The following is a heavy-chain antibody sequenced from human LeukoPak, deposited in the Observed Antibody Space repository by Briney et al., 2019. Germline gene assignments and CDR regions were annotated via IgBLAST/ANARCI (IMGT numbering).Heavy chain of an antibody. J-gene: IGHJ1*01. CDR3: AKDNQRGGFQH. D-gene: IGHD3-16*01. Sequence: GGSLRLSCAASGFKFADYAMHWVRQIPGGGLEWVSLTSGDGGTTYFADSVEGRFNISRDNSKSSLYLQMNSLRSEDSALYYCAKDNQRGGFQHWGQGTLVTVSS. CDR2: TSGDGGTT. V-gene: IGHV3-43*02. CDR1: GFKFADYA.